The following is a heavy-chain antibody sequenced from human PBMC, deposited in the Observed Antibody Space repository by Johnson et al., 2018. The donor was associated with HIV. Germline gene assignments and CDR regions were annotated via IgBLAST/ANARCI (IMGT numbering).Heavy chain of an antibody. CDR3: AKDEQWLNDAFDI. V-gene: IGHV3-7*03. D-gene: IGHD6-19*01. J-gene: IGHJ3*02. CDR1: GFTFSSYW. Sequence: MLLVESGGGVVQPGGSLRLSCAASGFTFSSYWMSWVRQAPGKGLEWVANIKQDGSEKYYVDSVKGRFTISRDNSENTLYLQMNSLRAEDTAVYYCAKDEQWLNDAFDIWGQGTMVTVSS. CDR2: IKQDGSEK.